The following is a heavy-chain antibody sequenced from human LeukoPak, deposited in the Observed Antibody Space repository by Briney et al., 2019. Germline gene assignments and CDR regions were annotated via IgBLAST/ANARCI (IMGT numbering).Heavy chain of an antibody. CDR2: IYYSGST. CDR3: ARVIAAAEGSFFDY. J-gene: IGHJ4*02. V-gene: IGHV4-39*07. CDR1: GGSISSSSYY. D-gene: IGHD6-13*01. Sequence: SETLSLTCTVSGGSISSSSYYWGWIRQPPGKGLEWIGSIYYSGSTYYNPSLKSRVTISVDTSKNQFSLKLSSVTAADTAVYYCARVIAAAEGSFFDYWGQGTLVSVSS.